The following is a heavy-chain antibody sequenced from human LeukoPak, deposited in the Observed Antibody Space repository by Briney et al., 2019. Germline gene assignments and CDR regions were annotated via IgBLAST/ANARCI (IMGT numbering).Heavy chain of an antibody. J-gene: IGHJ6*02. CDR2: ISSSSNTI. V-gene: IGHV3-48*04. Sequence: GGSLRLSCAASGFSLSSYSMDWFRQTPGKGLEWISYISSSSNTIYYADSVKGRFTISRDNAKNSLFLQMDSPRADDTAVYYCARGEVATTYYYGMDVWGQGTTVTVSS. D-gene: IGHD5-12*01. CDR1: GFSLSSYS. CDR3: ARGEVATTYYYGMDV.